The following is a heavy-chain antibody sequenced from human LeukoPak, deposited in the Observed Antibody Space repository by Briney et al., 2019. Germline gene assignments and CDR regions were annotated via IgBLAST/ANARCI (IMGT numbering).Heavy chain of an antibody. CDR2: INPNSGGT. CDR3: ARHPYSGSYHFDY. CDR1: AYIFTGYY. V-gene: IGHV1-2*02. D-gene: IGHD1-26*01. J-gene: IGHJ4*02. Sequence: ASVTVSCKASAYIFTGYYMHWVPQAPGQGLEWMAWINPNSGGTNSAQKFQGRVTMTRDTSISTAYMELSRLTSDDTAVYYCARHPYSGSYHFDYWGQGTLVTVSS.